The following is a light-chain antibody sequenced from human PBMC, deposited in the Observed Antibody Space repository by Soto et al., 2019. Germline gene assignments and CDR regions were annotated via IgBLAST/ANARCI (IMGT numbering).Light chain of an antibody. CDR2: GAL. CDR1: QSVGSN. J-gene: IGKJ1*01. CDR3: QQYDNWPPWT. Sequence: EIVMTQSPATLSVSPGERATLSCRASQSVGSNVAWYQRKPGQAPRLIIYGALTRATGIPARFSGSGSGTEFTLTISSLQSEDFAVYYCQQYDNWPPWTFGQGTKVEIK. V-gene: IGKV3-15*01.